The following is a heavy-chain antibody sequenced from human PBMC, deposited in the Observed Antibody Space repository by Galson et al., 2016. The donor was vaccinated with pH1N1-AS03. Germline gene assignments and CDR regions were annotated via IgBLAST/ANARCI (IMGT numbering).Heavy chain of an antibody. Sequence: SLRLSCADSGFDFSNYWMNWVRQAPGKGLEWVANIRQDGGERYYVDSVKGRFTISRDNGQNSVFLQMNSLRAEDAAVYFCARVMIGVTGDVLDRWGQGTLVTVSS. CDR3: ARVMIGVTGDVLDR. V-gene: IGHV3-7*01. CDR2: IRQDGGER. J-gene: IGHJ5*02. D-gene: IGHD6-19*01. CDR1: GFDFSNYW.